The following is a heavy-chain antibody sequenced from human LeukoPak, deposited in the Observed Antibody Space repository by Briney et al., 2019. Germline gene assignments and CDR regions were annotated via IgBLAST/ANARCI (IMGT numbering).Heavy chain of an antibody. V-gene: IGHV3-13*04. CDR3: ARGSGSHFDY. CDR2: IGAADDT. D-gene: IGHD1-26*01. CDR1: GFTFSNYD. Sequence: GGSLGLSCAASGFTFSNYDMFWVRQTTGKGLEWVSTIGAADDTYYPGSVRGRFTISRESAKDSLYLQMNSLRAGDTAVYYCARGSGSHFDYWGQGALVTVSS. J-gene: IGHJ4*02.